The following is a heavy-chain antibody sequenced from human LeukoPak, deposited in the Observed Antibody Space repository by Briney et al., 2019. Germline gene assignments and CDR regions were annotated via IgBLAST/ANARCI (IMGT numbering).Heavy chain of an antibody. Sequence: AGVSLRLSCAAPGFTFSNYAMNWVRQAPGKGLEWVSVISGSGSNVFYADSLKGRFTISRDSSKNTLYLQMNSLRAEDTAVYHCAKGRTAVAVTRSAFDIWGQGTTVTVSS. CDR3: AKGRTAVAVTRSAFDI. J-gene: IGHJ3*02. D-gene: IGHD6-19*01. CDR1: GFTFSNYA. V-gene: IGHV3-23*01. CDR2: ISGSGSNV.